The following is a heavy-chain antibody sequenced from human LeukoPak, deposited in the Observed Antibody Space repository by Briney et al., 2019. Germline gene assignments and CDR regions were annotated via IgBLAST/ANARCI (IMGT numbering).Heavy chain of an antibody. V-gene: IGHV1-46*01. J-gene: IGHJ4*02. D-gene: IGHD3-3*01. Sequence: ASVKVSCKASGYTFTSYYMHWVRQAPGQGLEWMGIINPSVWSTSYAQKFQGRVTMTRDTSTSTVYMELSSLRSEDTAVYYCARGRGLEWLYDYWGQGTLVTVSS. CDR1: GYTFTSYY. CDR3: ARGRGLEWLYDY. CDR2: INPSVWST.